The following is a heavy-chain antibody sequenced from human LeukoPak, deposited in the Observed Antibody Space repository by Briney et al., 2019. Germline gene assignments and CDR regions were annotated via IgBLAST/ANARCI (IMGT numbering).Heavy chain of an antibody. CDR1: GLTLDDHG. J-gene: IGHJ2*01. Sequence: GESETLSCTVCGLTLDDHGMAWVRHVRGGGREWVAGINWNGGRTNYADSVRGRFTLSRDNGKNSLYLQLRRLRDEDTALYYCARRNMDWYLELWGRGALVTVSS. CDR3: ARRNMDWYLEL. CDR2: INWNGGRT. V-gene: IGHV3-20*04.